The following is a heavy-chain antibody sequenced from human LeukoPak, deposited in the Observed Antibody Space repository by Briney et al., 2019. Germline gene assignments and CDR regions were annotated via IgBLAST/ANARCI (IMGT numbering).Heavy chain of an antibody. D-gene: IGHD3-22*01. V-gene: IGHV1-3*01. J-gene: IGHJ4*02. Sequence: GASVKVSCKASDNTFTSYGISWVRQAPGQGLEWMGWINAGNGNTKSSQKFQGRVTITRDTSASTAYMGLSSLRSEDTAVYHCARDGFSYCSGYHYPYYFDYWGQGTLVTVSS. CDR2: INAGNGNT. CDR1: DNTFTSYG. CDR3: ARDGFSYCSGYHYPYYFDY.